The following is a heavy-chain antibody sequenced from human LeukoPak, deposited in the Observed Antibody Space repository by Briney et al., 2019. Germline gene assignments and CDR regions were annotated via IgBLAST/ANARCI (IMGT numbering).Heavy chain of an antibody. Sequence: PSETLSLTCTVSGGSISTYYWSWIPQPPGKGLEWIGYIYYSGSTNYNPSLKSRVTISVDTSKNQFSLKLNSVTAADTAVYYCARVWGVTDFYDSRGAFDIWGQGTMVTVSS. V-gene: IGHV4-59*01. J-gene: IGHJ3*02. D-gene: IGHD3-22*01. CDR2: IYYSGST. CDR1: GGSISTYY. CDR3: ARVWGVTDFYDSRGAFDI.